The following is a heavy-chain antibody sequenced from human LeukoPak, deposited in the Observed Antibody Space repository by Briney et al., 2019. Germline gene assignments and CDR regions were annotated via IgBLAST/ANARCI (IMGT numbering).Heavy chain of an antibody. J-gene: IGHJ6*03. CDR3: AGDRGSEGYSYGFYYYYMDV. Sequence: ASVKVSCKASGYTFTGYYMHWVRQAPGQGLEWMGWINPNSGGTNYTQKFQGRVTMTRDTSISTAYMELSRLRSDDTAVYYCAGDRGSEGYSYGFYYYYMDVWGKGTTVTISS. CDR2: INPNSGGT. V-gene: IGHV1-2*02. CDR1: GYTFTGYY. D-gene: IGHD5-18*01.